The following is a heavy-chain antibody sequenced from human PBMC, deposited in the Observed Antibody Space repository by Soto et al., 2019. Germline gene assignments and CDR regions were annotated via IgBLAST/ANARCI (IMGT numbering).Heavy chain of an antibody. J-gene: IGHJ4*02. V-gene: IGHV3-53*01. CDR1: GFTVSSNY. Sequence: EVQLVESGGGLIQPGGSLRLSCAVSGFTVSSNYMSWVRQAPGKGLEWVSASYSGGTTYYADSVKGRCTISIDNSENKLYRQMNSLRAEDTAVYYCARDSWVGFDYWGQGTLVTVSS. CDR3: ARDSWVGFDY. CDR2: SYSGGTT. D-gene: IGHD2-15*01.